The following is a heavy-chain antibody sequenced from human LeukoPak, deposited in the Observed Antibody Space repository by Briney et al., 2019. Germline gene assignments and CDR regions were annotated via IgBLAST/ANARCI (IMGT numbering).Heavy chain of an antibody. CDR2: INHSGST. J-gene: IGHJ4*02. V-gene: IGHV4-34*01. D-gene: IGHD3-10*01. CDR1: GGSFSGYY. Sequence: SETLSLTCAVYGGSFSGYYWSWIRQPPGKGLEWIGEINHSGSTNYNPSLKSRVTISVDTSKNQFSLKLSSVTAADTAVYYCARGRTLGLLWFGESNHIDFDYWGQGTLVTVSS. CDR3: ARGRTLGLLWFGESNHIDFDY.